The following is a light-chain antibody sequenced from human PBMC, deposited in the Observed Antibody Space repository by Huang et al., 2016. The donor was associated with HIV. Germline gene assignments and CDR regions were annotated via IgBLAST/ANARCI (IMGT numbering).Light chain of an antibody. Sequence: DIVMTQSPDSLAVSLGVRATINCKSSQSVLYRADNKNDLAWFQQKPGQPPKLLIYWASTREAGVPDRVSGSGSGTDFTLTIGNLQAEDVAVYYCHQYYASPYTFGQGTRLEI. CDR3: HQYYASPYT. CDR2: WAS. J-gene: IGKJ2*01. V-gene: IGKV4-1*01. CDR1: QSVLYRADNKND.